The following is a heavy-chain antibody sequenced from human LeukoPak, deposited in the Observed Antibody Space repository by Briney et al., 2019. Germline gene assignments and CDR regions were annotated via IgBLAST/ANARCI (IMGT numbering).Heavy chain of an antibody. V-gene: IGHV1-2*02. J-gene: IGHJ4*02. D-gene: IGHD1-26*01. Sequence: GSVKVSCEASGYTFTGYYMHWVRQAPGQGLEWMGLINPNSGGTNYAQKFQGRVTMTRDTSISTAYMELSRLRSDDTAVYYCARGPMGWELLVIDYWGQGTLVTVSS. CDR1: GYTFTGYY. CDR3: ARGPMGWELLVIDY. CDR2: INPNSGGT.